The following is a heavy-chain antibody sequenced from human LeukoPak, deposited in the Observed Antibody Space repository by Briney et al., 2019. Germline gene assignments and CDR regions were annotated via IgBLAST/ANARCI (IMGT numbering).Heavy chain of an antibody. Sequence: GGSLRLSCAASGFTFSSYEMNWVRQAPGKGLEWVSGINWNGGSTGYAASVKGRFTISRDNAKNSLFLQMNSLRAEDTAVYYCARARYYYDDSAYFKFYYYMDVWGKGTTVTISS. D-gene: IGHD3-22*01. J-gene: IGHJ6*03. CDR2: INWNGGST. CDR3: ARARYYYDDSAYFKFYYYMDV. V-gene: IGHV3-20*04. CDR1: GFTFSSYE.